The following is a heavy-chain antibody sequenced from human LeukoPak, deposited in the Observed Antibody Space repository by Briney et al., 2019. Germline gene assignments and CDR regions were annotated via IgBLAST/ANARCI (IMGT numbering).Heavy chain of an antibody. Sequence: EASVKVSCKASGYTFTGYYMHWVRQAPGQGLEWMGWINPNSGGTNYAQKFQGRVTMTRDTSISTAYMELSRLSSDDTAVYYCARDLSSGWDRTYYYDSSGYPYWGQGTLVTVSS. CDR2: INPNSGGT. J-gene: IGHJ4*02. V-gene: IGHV1-2*02. D-gene: IGHD3-22*01. CDR3: ARDLSSGWDRTYYYDSSGYPY. CDR1: GYTFTGYY.